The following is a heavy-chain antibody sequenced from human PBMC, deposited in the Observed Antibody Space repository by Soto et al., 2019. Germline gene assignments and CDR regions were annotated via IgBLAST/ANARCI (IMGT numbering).Heavy chain of an antibody. V-gene: IGHV3-74*01. Sequence: EVQLVESGGGLVQPGGSLRLSCVASGFTFNIYWMHWVRQAPGKGLEWVSRIDNDGSATTYADSVKGRFTISRDNAKNPLFLKMTTLRVDDTAVYYCARVNWNSYWGQGTLVTVSS. D-gene: IGHD1-1*01. J-gene: IGHJ4*02. CDR2: IDNDGSAT. CDR3: ARVNWNSY. CDR1: GFTFNIYW.